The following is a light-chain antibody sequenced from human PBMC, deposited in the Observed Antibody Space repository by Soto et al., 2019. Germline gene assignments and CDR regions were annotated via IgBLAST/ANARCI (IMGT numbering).Light chain of an antibody. J-gene: IGKJ2*01. Sequence: ESMLTQSPGTLSLSPGERATLSCRASQSVTTRYLGWYQKAPGQAPRLLLYGASIMAAGIPDRCRCRWAGTDFTLTISRLEHEDCAVYYCHRLGRAPLALTFGQGTKLEI. CDR2: GAS. CDR1: QSVTTRY. V-gene: IGKV3-20*01. CDR3: HRLGRAPLALT.